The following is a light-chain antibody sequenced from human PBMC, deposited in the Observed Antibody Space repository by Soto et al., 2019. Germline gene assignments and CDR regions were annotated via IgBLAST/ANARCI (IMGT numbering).Light chain of an antibody. CDR3: LQDYNYPYT. V-gene: IGKV1-6*01. Sequence: AIQMTQSPSSLSASVGDRVTITCRASQGIRNDLGWYQQKPGKAPKLLIYAASSLQSGVPSTFSGSGSGTDFTLPISSLQPEDFATYYCLQDYNYPYTFGQGTKLEIK. J-gene: IGKJ2*01. CDR2: AAS. CDR1: QGIRND.